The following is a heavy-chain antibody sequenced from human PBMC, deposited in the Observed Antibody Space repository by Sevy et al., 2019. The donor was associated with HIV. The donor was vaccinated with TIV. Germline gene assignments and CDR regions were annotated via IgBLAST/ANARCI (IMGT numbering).Heavy chain of an antibody. CDR2: IGPSDGVT. CDR1: GYTFTNYF. V-gene: IGHV1-46*01. J-gene: IGHJ4*02. CDR3: ARERAWAHDY. Sequence: ASVKVSCKASGYTFTNYFIHWVRQAPGQGFEWMGIIGPSDGVTSYPQKFQGRVTMTRDRSTSTVYMELSSLRSEDTAMYYSARERAWAHDYWGQGTLVTVSS. D-gene: IGHD1-26*01.